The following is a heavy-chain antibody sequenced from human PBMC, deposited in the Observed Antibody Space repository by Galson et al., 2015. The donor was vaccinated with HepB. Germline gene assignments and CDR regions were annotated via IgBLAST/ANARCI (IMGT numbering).Heavy chain of an antibody. Sequence: SLRLSCAASGFTFSSYAMHWVCQAPGKGLEWVAVISYDGSNKYYADSVKGRFTISRDNSKNTLYLQMNSLRAEDTAVYYCARAPTMIVVVLNYMDVWGKGTTVTVSS. J-gene: IGHJ6*03. D-gene: IGHD3-22*01. CDR3: ARAPTMIVVVLNYMDV. V-gene: IGHV3-30-3*01. CDR1: GFTFSSYA. CDR2: ISYDGSNK.